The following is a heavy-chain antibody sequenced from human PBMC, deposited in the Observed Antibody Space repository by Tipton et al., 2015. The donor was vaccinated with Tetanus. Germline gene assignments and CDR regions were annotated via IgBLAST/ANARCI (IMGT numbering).Heavy chain of an antibody. D-gene: IGHD3-10*01. Sequence: TLSLTCAVSGGSFSGFYWSWIRQPPGKGLEWIGEINHRGGTSYNPSLKSRVTISVDTSKNQFSLNMSSVTAADTAVYFCARDPYYNGGGYFDYWGQGTLVTVSS. V-gene: IGHV4-34*01. CDR2: INHRGGT. CDR3: ARDPYYNGGGYFDY. J-gene: IGHJ4*02. CDR1: GGSFSGFY.